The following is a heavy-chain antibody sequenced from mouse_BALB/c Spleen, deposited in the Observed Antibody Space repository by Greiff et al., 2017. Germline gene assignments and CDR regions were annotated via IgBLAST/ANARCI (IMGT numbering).Heavy chain of an antibody. CDR2: ISTYYGNT. D-gene: IGHD2-14*01. Sequence: QVQLKESGPELVRPGVSVKISCKGSGYTFTDYAMHWVKQSHAKSLEWIGVISTYYGNTNYNQKFKGKATMTVDKTSSTAYMELARLTSEDSAIYYFARAYRYDEGGCAMDYWGQGTSVTVSS. CDR3: ARAYRYDEGGCAMDY. CDR1: GYTFTDYA. J-gene: IGHJ4*01. V-gene: IGHV1-67*01.